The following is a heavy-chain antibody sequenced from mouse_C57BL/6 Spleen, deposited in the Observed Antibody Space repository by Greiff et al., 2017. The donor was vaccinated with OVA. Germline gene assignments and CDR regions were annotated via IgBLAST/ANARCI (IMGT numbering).Heavy chain of an antibody. CDR3: ARSGGSSYDYFDY. CDR2: IYPGDGDT. Sequence: QVQLQQSGPELVKPGASVKISCKASGYAFSSSWMNWVKQRPGKGLEWIGRIYPGDGDTNYNGKFKGKATLTADKSSSTAYMQLSSLTSEDSAVYFCARSGGSSYDYFDYWGQGTTLTVSS. J-gene: IGHJ2*01. V-gene: IGHV1-82*01. D-gene: IGHD1-1*01. CDR1: GYAFSSSW.